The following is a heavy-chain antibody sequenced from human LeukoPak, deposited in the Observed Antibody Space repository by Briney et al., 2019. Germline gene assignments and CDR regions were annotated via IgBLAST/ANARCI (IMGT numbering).Heavy chain of an antibody. V-gene: IGHV4-31*03. CDR1: GGSISSGGYY. J-gene: IGHJ4*02. CDR2: IYYSGST. CDR3: ARARSAAGNFDY. Sequence: PSETLSLTCTVSGGSISSGGYYWSWIRQHPGKGLEWIEYIYYSGSTYYNPSLKSRVTISADTSKNQYSLNLNSVTAADTAVYYCARARSAAGNFDYWGRGTLVTVSS. D-gene: IGHD6-19*01.